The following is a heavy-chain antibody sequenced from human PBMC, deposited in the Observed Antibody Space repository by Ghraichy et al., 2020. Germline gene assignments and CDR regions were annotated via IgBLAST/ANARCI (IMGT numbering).Heavy chain of an antibody. J-gene: IGHJ5*02. CDR2: IFYSGST. CDR3: ARQGGSRGERWFDP. V-gene: IGHV4-39*01. Sequence: SETLSLICTVSGDSISSRNYYWGWIRQPPGKGLEWIGSIFYSGSTFDNPSLKTRVTLSVDTSKNQFSLKLSSVTAADTAVYYCARQGGSRGERWFDPWGQGTLVTVSS. CDR1: GDSISSRNYY. D-gene: IGHD3-22*01.